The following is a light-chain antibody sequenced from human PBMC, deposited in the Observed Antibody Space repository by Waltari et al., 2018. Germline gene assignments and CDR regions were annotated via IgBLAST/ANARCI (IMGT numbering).Light chain of an antibody. V-gene: IGKV1-9*01. CDR3: QQLHDYPRVT. CDR1: QDINSY. Sequence: DIQLTQSPSFLSASVGDRVTITCRASQDINSYLAWYQQKPGKAPKLLMYAASTLQTAVPSRFSGSGSGTDFTLTINSLLPEDSATYYCQQLHDYPRVTVGGGTKVEIK. J-gene: IGKJ4*01. CDR2: AAS.